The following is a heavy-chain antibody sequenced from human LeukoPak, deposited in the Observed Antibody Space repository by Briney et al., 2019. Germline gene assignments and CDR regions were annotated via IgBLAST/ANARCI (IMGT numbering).Heavy chain of an antibody. Sequence: ASVKVSCKASGFTLTDYIHWMRQAPRQGLQWMGWIKPNSGDTDYAQKFQGRVTMTRDTSISTVYMELSSLRSDDTAVYYCARADSVPAGDYHYWYMDVWGKGTTVTVSS. CDR1: GFTLTDY. V-gene: IGHV1-2*02. J-gene: IGHJ6*03. D-gene: IGHD2-2*01. CDR3: ARADSVPAGDYHYWYMDV. CDR2: IKPNSGDT.